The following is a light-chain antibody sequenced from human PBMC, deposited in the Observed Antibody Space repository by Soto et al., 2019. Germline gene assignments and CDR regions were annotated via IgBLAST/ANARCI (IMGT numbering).Light chain of an antibody. J-gene: IGKJ2*01. Sequence: DIQMTQSPSTLSASVGDRVTITCRASQSINSWLAWYRQKPGKAPNLLIYKASSLESGVPSRFSGSGSGTEFTLTISSLQPDDFATYYCQQYNSYPVTFVQGTKLEIK. CDR2: KAS. CDR3: QQYNSYPVT. CDR1: QSINSW. V-gene: IGKV1-5*03.